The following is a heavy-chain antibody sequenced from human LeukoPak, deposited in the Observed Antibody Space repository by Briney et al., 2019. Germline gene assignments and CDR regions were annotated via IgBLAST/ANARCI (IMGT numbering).Heavy chain of an antibody. CDR3: ARAAMVRGVDYFDY. CDR1: GFTFSSYS. D-gene: IGHD3-10*01. V-gene: IGHV3-23*01. CDR2: ISGSGGAT. J-gene: IGHJ4*02. Sequence: GGSQRLSCAASGFTFSSYSMTWVRQAPGKGLEWVSVISGSGGATYYADSAKGRFTICRDNSKNTLYLQMNSLRAEDTALYYCARAAMVRGVDYFDYWGQGTLVTVSS.